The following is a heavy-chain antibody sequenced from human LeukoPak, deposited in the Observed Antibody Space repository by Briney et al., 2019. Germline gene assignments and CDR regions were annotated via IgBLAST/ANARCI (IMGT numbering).Heavy chain of an antibody. J-gene: IGHJ4*02. CDR3: ARNPGGAYFEY. V-gene: IGHV3-48*02. D-gene: IGHD3-10*01. Sequence: GGSLRLSCVASGFTFSSYAMSWVRQAPGRGLEWISYISITSSSIQYADSVKGRFTISRDNAGNSLYLQMNSLRDDDTAVYFCARNPGGAYFEYWGQGALVTVSS. CDR2: ISITSSSI. CDR1: GFTFSSYA.